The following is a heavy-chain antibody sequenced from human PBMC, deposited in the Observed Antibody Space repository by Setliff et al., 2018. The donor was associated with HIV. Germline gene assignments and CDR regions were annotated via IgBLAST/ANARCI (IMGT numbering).Heavy chain of an antibody. CDR3: ARHSDFWSEDGFDI. D-gene: IGHD3-3*01. CDR2: IYSTGST. J-gene: IGHJ3*02. V-gene: IGHV4-61*02. CDR1: GDSISSGNYY. Sequence: SETLSLTCTFSGDSISSGNYYWSWIRQPAGKGLEWIGRIYSTGSTKYNPSLKSRLTISVDPSKNQFSLRLSPVTAADTAVYYCARHSDFWSEDGFDIWGQGTMVTVS.